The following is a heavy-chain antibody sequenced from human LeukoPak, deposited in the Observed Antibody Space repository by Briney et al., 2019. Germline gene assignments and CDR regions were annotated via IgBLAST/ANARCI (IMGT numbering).Heavy chain of an antibody. Sequence: GGSLRLSCAASGFTFKINIMTWVRQAPGKGLEWVSSISGNSSYIYFPDSLKGRFIISRDNARNSVYLQMNSLRVEDTAVYYCATDGSTGSLLDHWGQGILVTVSS. V-gene: IGHV3-21*01. CDR3: ATDGSTGSLLDH. CDR2: ISGNSSYI. D-gene: IGHD3-10*01. CDR1: GFTFKINI. J-gene: IGHJ4*02.